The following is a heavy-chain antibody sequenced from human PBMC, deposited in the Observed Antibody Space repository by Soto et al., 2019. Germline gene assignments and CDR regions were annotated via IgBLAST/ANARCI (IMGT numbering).Heavy chain of an antibody. J-gene: IGHJ4*02. CDR1: GGSISSYY. CDR2: IYYSGST. D-gene: IGHD3-10*01. Sequence: SETLSLTCTVSGGSISSYYWSWIRQPPGKGLEWIGYIYYSGSTNYNPSLKSRVTMSVDTSKNRFSLKLTSVTAADTGMYYCARAYYGSGNYYRSFDSCGQGTPVTVSS. CDR3: ARAYYGSGNYYRSFDS. V-gene: IGHV4-59*01.